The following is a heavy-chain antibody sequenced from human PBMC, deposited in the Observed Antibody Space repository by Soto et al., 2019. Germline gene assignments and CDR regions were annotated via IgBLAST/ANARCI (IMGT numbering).Heavy chain of an antibody. CDR3: ADRSPEKTDYYYYGMDV. V-gene: IGHV1-69*01. CDR1: GGTFSSYA. J-gene: IGHJ6*02. Sequence: QVQLVQSGAEVKKPGSSVKVSCKASGGTFSSYAISWVRQAPGQGLEWMGGIIPIFGTANYAQKFQGRVTITADESTSTAYMELSSLRSEDTAVYYCADRSPEKTDYYYYGMDVWGQGTTVTVSS. CDR2: IIPIFGTA.